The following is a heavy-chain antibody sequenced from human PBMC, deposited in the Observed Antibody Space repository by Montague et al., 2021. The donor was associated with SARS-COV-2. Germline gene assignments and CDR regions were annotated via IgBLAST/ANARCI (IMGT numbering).Heavy chain of an antibody. CDR3: ARAIPTPKLLWFGELLYINYFDY. Sequence: SETLSLTCSVSGGSTSNYYWTWIRQSPGKGLQWIGYIFYTGSKKFNPSLKSRVTISVDTSKNQFSLKLSSVTAADTAVYYCARAIPTPKLLWFGELLYINYFDYWGQGTLVTVSS. V-gene: IGHV4-59*01. D-gene: IGHD3-10*01. J-gene: IGHJ4*02. CDR1: GGSTSNYY. CDR2: IFYTGSK.